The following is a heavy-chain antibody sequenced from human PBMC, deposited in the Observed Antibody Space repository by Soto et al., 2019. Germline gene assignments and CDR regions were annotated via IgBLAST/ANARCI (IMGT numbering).Heavy chain of an antibody. J-gene: IGHJ4*02. CDR2: IKSKTDGGTT. CDR3: TTTVPVSRITMIVVVMSDVY. D-gene: IGHD3-22*01. CDR1: GFTFSNAW. Sequence: PGGSLRLSCAASGFTFSNAWMSWVRQAPGKGLEWVGRIKSKTDGGTTDYAAPVKGRFTISRDDSKNTLYLQMNSLKTEDTAVYYCTTTVPVSRITMIVVVMSDVYWGQGTLVTVSS. V-gene: IGHV3-15*01.